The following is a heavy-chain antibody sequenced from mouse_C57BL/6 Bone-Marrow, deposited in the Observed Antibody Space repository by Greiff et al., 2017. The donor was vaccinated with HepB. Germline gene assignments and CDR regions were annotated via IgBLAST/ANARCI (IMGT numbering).Heavy chain of an antibody. CDR2: IDPENGDT. Sequence: EVKLVESGAELVRPGASVKLSCTASGFNFKDDYMHWVKQRPEQGLEWIGWIDPENGDTEYASKFQGKATITADTSTNTAYLQLSSLTSEDTAVYYCTFYGSYPYFDYWGQGTTLTVSS. J-gene: IGHJ2*01. D-gene: IGHD2-1*01. CDR3: TFYGSYPYFDY. V-gene: IGHV14-4*01. CDR1: GFNFKDDY.